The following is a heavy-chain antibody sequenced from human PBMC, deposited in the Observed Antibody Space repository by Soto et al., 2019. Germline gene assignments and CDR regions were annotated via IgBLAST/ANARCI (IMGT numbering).Heavy chain of an antibody. CDR1: GYTFIYYD. Sequence: QVQLVQSGAEVKKPGASVKVSCKASGYTFIYYDISWVRQAPGQGLEWMGWISTTNGNAKYSQKLQDRVTMTTDTSTSTAYMELRSLRSDDTAVYYCARDAYGDYDSWGQGTLVTVSS. CDR3: ARDAYGDYDS. CDR2: ISTTNGNA. V-gene: IGHV1-18*01. J-gene: IGHJ5*01. D-gene: IGHD4-17*01.